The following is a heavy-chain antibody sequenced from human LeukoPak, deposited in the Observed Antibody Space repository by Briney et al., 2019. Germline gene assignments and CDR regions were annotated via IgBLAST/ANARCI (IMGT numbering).Heavy chain of an antibody. J-gene: IGHJ4*02. CDR3: ARGPGPADDGGGYCFDY. CDR1: GYTFTSYY. CDR2: IHHSGGST. Sequence: ASVKVSCQASGYTFTSYYLYWVRQAPGQGLEWMGVIHHSGGSTTSAQKFQGRVTMTRDTSTSTVYMELRSLRSEDTAVYYCARGPGPADDGGGYCFDYWGQGTLVTVSS. D-gene: IGHD3-22*01. V-gene: IGHV1-46*01.